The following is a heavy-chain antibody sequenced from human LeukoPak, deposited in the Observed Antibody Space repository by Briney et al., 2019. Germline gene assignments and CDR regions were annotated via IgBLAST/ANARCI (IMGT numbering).Heavy chain of an antibody. V-gene: IGHV1-2*02. CDR2: INPNSGGT. CDR1: GYTFTGYY. J-gene: IGHJ4*02. D-gene: IGHD2-21*02. CDR3: ARAEGCGGDCYYFDY. Sequence: GASVKVSCKASGYTFTGYYMHWVRHAPGQGLEWMGWINPNSGGTNYAQKFQGRVTMTRDTSISTAYMQLSRLRSDDTAVYYCARAEGCGGDCYYFDYWGQGTLVTVSS.